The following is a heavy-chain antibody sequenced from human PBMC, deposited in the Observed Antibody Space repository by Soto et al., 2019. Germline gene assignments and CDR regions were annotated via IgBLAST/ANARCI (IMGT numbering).Heavy chain of an antibody. CDR1: GYTFTSYG. CDR2: ISAYNGNT. J-gene: IGHJ6*02. CDR3: ARDKWEWLLPYYYYYGMDV. V-gene: IGHV1-18*04. D-gene: IGHD3-3*01. Sequence: QVQLVQSGAEVKKPGASVKVSCKASGYTFTSYGISWVRQAPGQGLEWMGWISAYNGNTNYAQKLQGRVTMTTDTSTSTAYMELRSLRSDDRAVYYCARDKWEWLLPYYYYYGMDVWGQGTTVTVSS.